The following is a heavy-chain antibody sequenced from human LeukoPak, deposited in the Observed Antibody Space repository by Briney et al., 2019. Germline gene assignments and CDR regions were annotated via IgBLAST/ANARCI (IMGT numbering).Heavy chain of an antibody. CDR2: IWYDGSNK. J-gene: IGHJ6*03. CDR3: ARVPSHYYYYYMDV. Sequence: GRSLRLSCAASGFTFSSYGMHWVRQAPGKGLEWVAVIWYDGSNKYYADSVKGRFTISSDNSKNTLYLQMNSLRAEDTAVYYCARVPSHYYYYYMDVWGKGTTVTVSS. D-gene: IGHD4/OR15-4a*01. CDR1: GFTFSSYG. V-gene: IGHV3-33*01.